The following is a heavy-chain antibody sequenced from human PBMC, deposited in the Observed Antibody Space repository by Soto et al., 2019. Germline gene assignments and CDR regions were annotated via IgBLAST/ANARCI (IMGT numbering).Heavy chain of an antibody. CDR1: GGSISSGDYY. J-gene: IGHJ4*02. V-gene: IGHV4-30-4*01. D-gene: IGHD2-8*01. CDR3: ARVGAGYCTNGVCQNFDY. CDR2: IYSSGSP. Sequence: QVQLQESGPGLVKPSQTLSLTCTVSGGSISSGDYYWSWIRQPPGKGLEWIGYIYSSGSPYYNPSLKSRVTISVDTSKTQFSLKLSSVTAADTAVYYCARVGAGYCTNGVCQNFDYWGQGTLVTVSS.